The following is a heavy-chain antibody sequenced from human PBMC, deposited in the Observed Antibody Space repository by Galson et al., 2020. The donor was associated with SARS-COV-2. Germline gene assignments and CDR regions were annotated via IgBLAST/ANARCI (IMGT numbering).Heavy chain of an antibody. V-gene: IGHV4-38-2*01. CDR1: GYSISSGYY. Sequence: SETLSLTCAVSGYSISSGYYWGWIRQPPGKGLEWIGSIYHSGSTYYNPSLKSRVTISVDTSKNQFSLKLSSVTAADTAVYYCARTIAVAVDDAFDIWGQGTMVTVSS. J-gene: IGHJ3*02. CDR3: ARTIAVAVDDAFDI. CDR2: IYHSGST. D-gene: IGHD6-19*01.